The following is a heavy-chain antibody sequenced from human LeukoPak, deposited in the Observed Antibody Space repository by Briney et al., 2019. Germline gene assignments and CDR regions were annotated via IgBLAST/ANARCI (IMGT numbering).Heavy chain of an antibody. CDR2: ISTSGGST. D-gene: IGHD3-3*01. CDR1: GFTFGSYA. V-gene: IGHV3-23*01. J-gene: IGHJ3*02. Sequence: GGSLRLSCAASGFTFGSYAMSWVRQAPGKGLEWVSSISTSGGSTHYADSVKGRFSLSRDNAKNTLYLQMNSLRGEDTSMYYCASLPGITIFGVGIGLNDFDIWGQGTMVTVSS. CDR3: ASLPGITIFGVGIGLNDFDI.